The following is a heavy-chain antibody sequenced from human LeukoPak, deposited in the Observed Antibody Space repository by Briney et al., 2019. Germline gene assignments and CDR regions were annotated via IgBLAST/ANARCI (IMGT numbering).Heavy chain of an antibody. CDR3: ARDSYSGYDWFTAFDI. D-gene: IGHD5-12*01. CDR2: ISDSGNT. V-gene: IGHV3-23*01. CDR1: GFTLSSYA. Sequence: GGSPRLSCAASGFTLSSYAMSWVRQAPGKGLEWVSAISDSGNTYHADSVKGRFTISRDNSKNTLYLQMNSLRAEDTAVYYCARDSYSGYDWFTAFDIWGQGTMVTVSS. J-gene: IGHJ3*02.